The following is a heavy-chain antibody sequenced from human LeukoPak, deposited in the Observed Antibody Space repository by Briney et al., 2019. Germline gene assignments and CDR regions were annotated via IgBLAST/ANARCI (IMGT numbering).Heavy chain of an antibody. D-gene: IGHD4-11*01. CDR3: ARDLPTTVTTGWFDP. J-gene: IGHJ5*02. CDR1: GGSMSSYY. V-gene: IGHV4-4*07. Sequence: PSETLSLTCTVSGGSMSSYYWSWIRQPAGKGLEWIGRIYTSGSTNYNPSLKSRVTMSVVKSKNQFSLKLSSVTAANTAVYYCARDLPTTVTTGWFDPWGEGTQVTVSS. CDR2: IYTSGST.